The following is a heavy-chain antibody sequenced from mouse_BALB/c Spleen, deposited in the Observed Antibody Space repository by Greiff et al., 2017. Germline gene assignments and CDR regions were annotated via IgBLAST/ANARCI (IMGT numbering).Heavy chain of an antibody. CDR1: GFTFSSFG. J-gene: IGHJ3*01. D-gene: IGHD2-10*02. CDR2: ISSGSSTI. V-gene: IGHV5-17*02. CDR3: ARGKYGNPWFAY. Sequence: EVMLVESGGGLVQPGGSRKLSCAASGFTFSSFGMHWVRQAPEKGLEWVAYISSGSSTIYYADTVKGRFTISRDNPKNTLFLQMTSLRSEDTAMYYCARGKYGNPWFAYWGQGTLVTVSA.